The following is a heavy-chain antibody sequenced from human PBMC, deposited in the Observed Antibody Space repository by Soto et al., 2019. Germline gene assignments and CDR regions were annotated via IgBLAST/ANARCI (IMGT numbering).Heavy chain of an antibody. J-gene: IGHJ6*02. CDR3: ASRGGEYCSGGSCYSLNYYGMDV. CDR1: GGTFSSYA. V-gene: IGHV1-69*13. CDR2: FIPIFGTA. Sequence: SVKVSCKASGGTFSSYAISWVRQAPGQGLEWMGGFIPIFGTANYAQKFQGRVTITADESTSTAYMELSSLRSEDTAAYYCASRGGEYCSGGSCYSLNYYGMDVWGQGTTVTVSS. D-gene: IGHD2-15*01.